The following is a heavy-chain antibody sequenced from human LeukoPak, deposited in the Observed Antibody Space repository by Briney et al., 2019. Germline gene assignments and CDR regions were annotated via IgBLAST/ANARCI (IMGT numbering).Heavy chain of an antibody. D-gene: IGHD5-12*01. CDR3: AAAVNVVGTMRFYFYYYMDV. Sequence: GGSLRLSCAASGFTVTSNYMTWVRQAPGKGLEWISVIHTNGNTFYAEPVEGRFSISRDNSKNTLFLQMNSLRAEDTAVYYCAAAVNVVGTMRFYFYYYMDVWGKGTMVTVSS. CDR2: IHTNGNT. J-gene: IGHJ6*03. CDR1: GFTVTSNY. V-gene: IGHV3-53*01.